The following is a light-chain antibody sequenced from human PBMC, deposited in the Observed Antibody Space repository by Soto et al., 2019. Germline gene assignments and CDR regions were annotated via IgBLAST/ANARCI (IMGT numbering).Light chain of an antibody. CDR1: QGISSY. CDR2: DAS. CDR3: QQYNTYPET. V-gene: IGKV1-13*02. J-gene: IGKJ1*01. Sequence: AIQLTQSPSSLSASVGDRVTITCRASQGISSYLAWYQQRPGKAPKLLIYDASTLESGVPSRFSGSGSGTEFTLTITSLQPDDFATYYCQQYNTYPETFGQGTKVDIK.